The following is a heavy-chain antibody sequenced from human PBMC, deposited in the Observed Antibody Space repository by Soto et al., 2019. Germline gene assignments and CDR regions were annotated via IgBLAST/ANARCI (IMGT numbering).Heavy chain of an antibody. D-gene: IGHD3-22*01. CDR3: AADXEDIGYDSSGSPAAFDI. CDR1: GFTFTSSA. Sequence: PVKVSCKASGFTFTSSAVQWVRQARGQRLEWIGWIVVGSGNTNYAQKFQERVTITRDMSTSTAYMELSSLRSEDTAVYYCAADXEDIGYDSSGSPAAFDIWGQGTMVTVSS. V-gene: IGHV1-58*01. CDR2: IVVGSGNT. J-gene: IGHJ3*02.